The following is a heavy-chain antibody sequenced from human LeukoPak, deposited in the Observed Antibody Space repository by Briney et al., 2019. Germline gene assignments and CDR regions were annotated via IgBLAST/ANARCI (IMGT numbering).Heavy chain of an antibody. CDR3: GRGWLQFGFDS. J-gene: IGHJ4*02. CDR2: TYYSFKWYN. V-gene: IGHV6-1*01. Sequence: SQTLSLTCAISGDSVSTNSAGWNWLRQSPSRGIEWLGRTYYSFKWYNDYAVSVKSRISINADTSKNQFSLQLNSVTPEDTGVYYCGRGWLQFGFDSWGQGTLVTVSS. CDR1: GDSVSTNSAG. D-gene: IGHD5-24*01.